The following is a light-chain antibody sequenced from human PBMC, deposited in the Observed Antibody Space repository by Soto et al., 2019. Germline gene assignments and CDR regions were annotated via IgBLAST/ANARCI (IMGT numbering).Light chain of an antibody. V-gene: IGKV3-15*01. J-gene: IGKJ4*01. Sequence: ERVMTQSPATLSVSPGERVVLSCRASETITIRLAWYHQKAGQAPRLLIYDASIRATGIPARFSGSGSGTEFTLTISSLQSEDFGLYYCQQYSNWPVTFGGGTKVEI. CDR1: ETITIR. CDR2: DAS. CDR3: QQYSNWPVT.